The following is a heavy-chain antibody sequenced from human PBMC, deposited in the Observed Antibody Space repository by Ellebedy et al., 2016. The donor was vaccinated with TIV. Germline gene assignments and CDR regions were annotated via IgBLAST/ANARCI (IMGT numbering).Heavy chain of an antibody. CDR1: VGSFSDYY. D-gene: IGHD4-17*01. J-gene: IGHJ6*02. Sequence: SETLSLXCAVYVGSFSDYYWTWIRQPPGKGLEWIGEINHSGSTNYNPSLKSRVTISVDTSKNQFSLKLSSVTAADTAVYYCARAWGYGDYGVDVWGQGTTVTVSS. CDR2: INHSGST. CDR3: ARAWGYGDYGVDV. V-gene: IGHV4-34*01.